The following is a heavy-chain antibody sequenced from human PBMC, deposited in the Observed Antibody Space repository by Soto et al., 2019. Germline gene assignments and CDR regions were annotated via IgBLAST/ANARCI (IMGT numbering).Heavy chain of an antibody. Sequence: QAPGKGLEWVSYIRSGGGSTKYADSVKGRFTISRDNSKNTLYLQMNSLRAEDTAVYYCARGRSSGPLDFDYWGQGTLVTVSS. V-gene: IGHV3-23*01. D-gene: IGHD6-19*01. CDR2: IRSGGGST. CDR3: ARGRSSGPLDFDY. J-gene: IGHJ4*02.